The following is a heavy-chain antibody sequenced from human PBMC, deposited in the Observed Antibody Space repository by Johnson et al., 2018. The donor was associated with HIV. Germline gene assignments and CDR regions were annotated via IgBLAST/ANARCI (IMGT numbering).Heavy chain of an antibody. D-gene: IGHD1-26*01. CDR3: AKDGRVGATLMSTGDDAFDI. V-gene: IGHV3-30-3*01. CDR1: GFTFSSYA. J-gene: IGHJ3*02. Sequence: QEQLVESGGGVVQPGRSLRLSCAASGFTFSSYAMHWVRQAPGKGLEWVAVISYDGSNKYYADSVKGRFTISRDNSKNTLYLQRNSLRAEDTAVYYCAKDGRVGATLMSTGDDAFDIWGQGTMVTVSS. CDR2: ISYDGSNK.